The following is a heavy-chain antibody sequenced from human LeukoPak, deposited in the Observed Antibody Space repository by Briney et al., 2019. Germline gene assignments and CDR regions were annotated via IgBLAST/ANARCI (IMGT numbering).Heavy chain of an antibody. CDR3: ARENGYSYGLALDY. D-gene: IGHD5-18*01. V-gene: IGHV3-21*01. CDR2: ISSSSGYI. J-gene: IGHJ4*02. Sequence: GGSLRLSCAASGFTFSSYSMNWVRQAPGKGLEWVSSISSSSGYIYYADSVKGRFTISRDNAKNSLYLQMNSLRAEDTAVYYCARENGYSYGLALDYWGQGTLVTVSS. CDR1: GFTFSSYS.